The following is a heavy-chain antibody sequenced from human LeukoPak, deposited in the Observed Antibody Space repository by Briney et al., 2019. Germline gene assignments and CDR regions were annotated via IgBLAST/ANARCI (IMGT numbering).Heavy chain of an antibody. V-gene: IGHV4-34*01. J-gene: IGHJ3*02. D-gene: IGHD4-17*01. Sequence: SETLSLTCAVYGGSFSGYYWSWIRQPPGKGLEWIGEINHSGSTNYNPSLKSRVTISVDTSKNQFSLKQSSVTAADTAVYYCRRNGDYVSWEVDAFDIWGRGTMVTVSS. CDR2: INHSGST. CDR3: RRNGDYVSWEVDAFDI. CDR1: GGSFSGYY.